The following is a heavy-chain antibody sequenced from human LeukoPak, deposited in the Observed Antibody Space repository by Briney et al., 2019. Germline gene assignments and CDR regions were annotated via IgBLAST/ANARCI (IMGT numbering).Heavy chain of an antibody. D-gene: IGHD3-3*01. J-gene: IGHJ5*02. CDR2: INPNSGGT. V-gene: IGHV1-2*02. CDR1: GYTFTGYY. Sequence: ASVKVSCKASGYTFTGYYMHWVRQDPGQGLEWMGWINPNSGGTNYAQKFQGRVTMTRDTSISTAYMELSRLRSDDTAVYYCARDFSPASYDFWSGYYLNLFDPWGQGTLVTVSS. CDR3: ARDFSPASYDFWSGYYLNLFDP.